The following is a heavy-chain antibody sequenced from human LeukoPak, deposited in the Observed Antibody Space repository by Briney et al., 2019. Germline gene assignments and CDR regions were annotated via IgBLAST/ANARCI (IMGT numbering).Heavy chain of an antibody. CDR1: GGTFSSYA. Sequence: SVKVSCKASGGTFSSYAISWVRQAPGQGLEWMGRIIPILGITNYAQKFQGRVTITADKSTSTAYMELSSLRSEDTAVYYCAGYPAVDYWGQGTLVTVSS. J-gene: IGHJ4*02. CDR2: IIPILGIT. CDR3: AGYPAVDY. V-gene: IGHV1-69*04.